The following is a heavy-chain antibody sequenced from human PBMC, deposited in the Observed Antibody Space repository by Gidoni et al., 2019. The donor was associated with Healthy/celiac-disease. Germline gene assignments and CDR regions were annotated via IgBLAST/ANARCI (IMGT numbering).Heavy chain of an antibody. D-gene: IGHD3-22*01. J-gene: IGHJ4*02. CDR1: GSSLSSVDYY. CDR3: ARAYYDSSGYYWNFDY. CDR2: IYYSGST. V-gene: IGHV4-30-4*01. Sequence: QVQLQESDPGLVKPSQTLSLTCTVSGSSLSSVDYYWSWIRQPPGKGLEWIGYIYYSGSTYDNPSLKSRVTRSVDTSKNQFSLKLSSVTAADTAVYYCARAYYDSSGYYWNFDYWGQGTLVTVSS.